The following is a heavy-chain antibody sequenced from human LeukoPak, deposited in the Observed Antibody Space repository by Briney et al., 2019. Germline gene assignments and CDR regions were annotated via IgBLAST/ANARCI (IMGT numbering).Heavy chain of an antibody. Sequence: GGSLRLSCAASGFTFSSYGMHWVRQAPGKGLEWVSGINWNGGSTGYADSVKGRFTISRDNAKNSLYLQMNSLRAEDTAVYYCARYGDYRYYFDYWGQGTLVTVSS. CDR2: INWNGGST. CDR1: GFTFSSYG. V-gene: IGHV3-20*04. D-gene: IGHD4-17*01. J-gene: IGHJ4*02. CDR3: ARYGDYRYYFDY.